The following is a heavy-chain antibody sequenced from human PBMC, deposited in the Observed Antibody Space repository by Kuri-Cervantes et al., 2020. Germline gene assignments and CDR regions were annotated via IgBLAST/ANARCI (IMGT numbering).Heavy chain of an antibody. CDR1: GYTFTSYG. V-gene: IGHV1-2*02. J-gene: IGHJ5*02. Sequence: ASVKVSCKASGYTFTSYGISWVRQAPGQGLEWMGWINPNNGGTNYAQKFQGRVTMTRDTSISTAYMELSRLRSDDTAVYYCARAPYCSSTSCSGNWFDPWGQGTLVTVSS. CDR2: INPNNGGT. D-gene: IGHD2-2*01. CDR3: ARAPYCSSTSCSGNWFDP.